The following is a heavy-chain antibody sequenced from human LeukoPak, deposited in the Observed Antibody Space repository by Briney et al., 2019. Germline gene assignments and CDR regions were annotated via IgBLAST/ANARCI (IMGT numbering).Heavy chain of an antibody. Sequence: GRSLRLSCAASGFTFSSYAMHWVRQAPGKGLEWVAIISYDGSDKYYADSVKGRFAISRDYSNSTLFLQMNSLKTEDTAVYYCARAFRSTDIRARPLDVWGKGTTVTVSS. CDR2: ISYDGSDK. V-gene: IGHV3-30*09. J-gene: IGHJ6*04. CDR1: GFTFSSYA. D-gene: IGHD5-12*01. CDR3: ARAFRSTDIRARPLDV.